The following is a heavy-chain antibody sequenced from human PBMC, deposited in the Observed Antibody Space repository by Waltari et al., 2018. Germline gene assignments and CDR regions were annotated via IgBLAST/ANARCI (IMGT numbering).Heavy chain of an antibody. CDR1: GGTFSSYA. CDR3: ASPTGGNSGTHAFDI. V-gene: IGHV1-69*01. CDR2: IIPIFCTA. Sequence: QVQLVQSGAEVKKPGSSVKVSCKASGGTFSSYAISWVRPASGQGLEWMGGIIPIFCTANYAQKFQGRVTITADESTSTAYMELSSLRSEDTAVYYCASPTGGNSGTHAFDIWGQGTMVTVSS. J-gene: IGHJ3*02. D-gene: IGHD2-21*02.